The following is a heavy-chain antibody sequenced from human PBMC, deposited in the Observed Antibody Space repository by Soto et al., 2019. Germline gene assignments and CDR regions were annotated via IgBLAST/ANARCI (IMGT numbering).Heavy chain of an antibody. D-gene: IGHD3-22*01. J-gene: IGHJ5*02. CDR1: GGSISSYY. Sequence: SETLSLTCTVSGGSISSYYWSWIRQPPGKGLEWIGYIYYSGSTNYNPSLKSRVTISVDTSKNQFSLKLSSVTAADTAVYYCARGNMIVSVDTWGQGTLVTVSS. CDR3: ARGNMIVSVDT. CDR2: IYYSGST. V-gene: IGHV4-59*01.